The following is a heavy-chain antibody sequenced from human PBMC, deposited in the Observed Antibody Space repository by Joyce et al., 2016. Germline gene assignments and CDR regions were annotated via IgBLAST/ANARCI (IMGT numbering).Heavy chain of an antibody. J-gene: IGHJ5*02. CDR2: CHPEDGDT. CDR3: AISSVHGWGVWVS. V-gene: IGHV1-24*01. Sequence: QVQLAQSGTEVKKPGASVKVSCKVSGKSLSELSMHWVRHFPGKGLEWVGGCHPEDGDTMYAENLPGRVTMTEDTSTDTGYMELNSLTFEDTAVYYCAISSVHGWGVWVSWGQGTLVTVSS. D-gene: IGHD3-16*01. CDR1: GKSLSELS.